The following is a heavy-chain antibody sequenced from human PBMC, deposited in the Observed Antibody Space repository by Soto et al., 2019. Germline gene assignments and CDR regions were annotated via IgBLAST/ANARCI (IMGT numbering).Heavy chain of an antibody. CDR3: ARDRGQHQTGYFDL. D-gene: IGHD2-21*01. J-gene: IGHJ2*01. V-gene: IGHV4-31*03. CDR1: GGSISSGGYY. Sequence: QVQLQESGPGLVKPSQTLSLTCTVSGGSISSGGYYWSWIRQHPGKGLEWIGYIYYSGSTYYNPSLKSRVTISVDTSKNQFSLKLSSVTAADTAVYYCARDRGQHQTGYFDLWGRGTLVTVSS. CDR2: IYYSGST.